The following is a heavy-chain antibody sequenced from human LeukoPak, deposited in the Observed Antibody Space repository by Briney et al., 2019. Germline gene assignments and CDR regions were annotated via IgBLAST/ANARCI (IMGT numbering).Heavy chain of an antibody. V-gene: IGHV1-8*03. D-gene: IGHD6-13*01. J-gene: IGHJ5*02. CDR2: MNPNSGNT. CDR1: GYTFTNYD. CDR3: ARGGAPAAARRFDP. Sequence: ASVKVSCKTSGYTFTNYDINWVRQAPGQGLEWMGWMNPNSGNTGYAQKFRGRVTITSHTSISTAYMELRGLRSEDTAVYHCARGGAPAAARRFDPWGQGTLVTVSS.